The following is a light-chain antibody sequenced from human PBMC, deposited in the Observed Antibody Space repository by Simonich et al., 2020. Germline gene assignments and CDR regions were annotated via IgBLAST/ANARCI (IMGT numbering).Light chain of an antibody. CDR1: QSVSSN. CDR2: GAS. Sequence: EIVMTQSPATLSVSPGERATPSCRASQSVSSNLAWYQRKPGQAPSLLIYGASTGATGIPARFSGSGSGTEFTLTISSMQSEDFAVYYCQQYNNWPWTFGQGTKVEIK. V-gene: IGKV3-15*01. J-gene: IGKJ1*01. CDR3: QQYNNWPWT.